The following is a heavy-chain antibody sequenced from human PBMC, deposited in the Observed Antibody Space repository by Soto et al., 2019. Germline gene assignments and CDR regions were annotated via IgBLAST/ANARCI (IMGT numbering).Heavy chain of an antibody. Sequence: SETLSLTCTVYGGSIGSGDYYWGWFRQPPGKGLEWIAYIYYSGTTYYNPSLKSRVTISVDTSKSQFSLRLSSVTAADTAVYYCARVDGGPTAYFYAMDIWGQGTTVTVSS. D-gene: IGHD2-15*01. V-gene: IGHV4-30-4*08. J-gene: IGHJ6*02. CDR2: IYYSGTT. CDR1: GGSIGSGDYY. CDR3: ARVDGGPTAYFYAMDI.